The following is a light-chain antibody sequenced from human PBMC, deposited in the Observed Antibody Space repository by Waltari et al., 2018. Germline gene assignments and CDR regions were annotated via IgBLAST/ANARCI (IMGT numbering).Light chain of an antibody. Sequence: ELVLTQTPGTLSLSPGERATLSCRASQTVNNNYLACYPQKPGQAPWLLLYGGANSATGVPDRFSLSGSGRDVILSISRLEPDDFAVYYCQQYGSSPTFDQGTKLEI. J-gene: IGKJ2*01. V-gene: IGKV3-20*01. CDR1: QTVNNNY. CDR2: GGA. CDR3: QQYGSSPT.